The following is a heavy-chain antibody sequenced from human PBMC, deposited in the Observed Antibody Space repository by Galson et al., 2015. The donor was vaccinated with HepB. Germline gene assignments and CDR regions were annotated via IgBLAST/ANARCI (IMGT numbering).Heavy chain of an antibody. CDR2: ISSSSSYI. D-gene: IGHD1-26*01. CDR1: GFTFSSYS. Sequence: SLRLSCAASGFTFSSYSMNWVRQAPGKGLEWVSSISSSSSYIYYADSVKGRFTISRDNAKNSLYLQMNSLRAEDTAVYYCAGEISGSYRTNWFDPWGQGTLVTVSS. V-gene: IGHV3-21*01. J-gene: IGHJ5*02. CDR3: AGEISGSYRTNWFDP.